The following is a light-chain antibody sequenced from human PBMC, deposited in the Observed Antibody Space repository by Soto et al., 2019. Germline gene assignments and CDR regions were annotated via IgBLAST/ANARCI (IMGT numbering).Light chain of an antibody. J-gene: IGKJ1*01. CDR2: GAS. V-gene: IGKV3-15*01. CDR3: QQYNSYPWP. Sequence: EIVMTHSPATLSVSPGERATLSFSASQSVSSNLAWYQQKPGQAPRLLIYGASTRATGIPARFSGSGSGTEFTLTISSLQSEDFATYYCQQYNSYPWPFGQGTKLDIK. CDR1: QSVSSN.